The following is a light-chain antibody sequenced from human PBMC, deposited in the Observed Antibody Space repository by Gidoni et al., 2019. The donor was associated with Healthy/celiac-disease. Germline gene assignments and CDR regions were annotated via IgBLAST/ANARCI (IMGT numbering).Light chain of an antibody. CDR1: SLRSYY. CDR2: GKN. J-gene: IGLJ2*01. V-gene: IGLV3-19*01. CDR3: NSRDSSGNHPHVV. Sequence: SSELTQDPAVSVAFGQTVMITCQGDSLRSYYASWYQQKPGQAPVLVIYGKNNRPSGIPDRVSGSSSGNTASLTITGAQAEDEADYYCNSRDSSGNHPHVVFGGGTKLTVL.